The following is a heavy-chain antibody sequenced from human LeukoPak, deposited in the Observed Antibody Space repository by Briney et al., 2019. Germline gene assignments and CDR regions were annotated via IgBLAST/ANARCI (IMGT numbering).Heavy chain of an antibody. CDR2: TYYRSKWFD. J-gene: IGHJ4*02. D-gene: IGHD5-24*01. CDR1: GDRVSSNSAT. Sequence: SQTLSLTCAISGDRVSSNSATWTWIRQSPSRGLEWLGRTYYRSKWFDDYAVSVRSRITIGPDTSKNHFSLQLNSVTPEDTAIYYCARSSYNSFHYWGQGILVTVSS. CDR3: ARSSYNSFHY. V-gene: IGHV6-1*01.